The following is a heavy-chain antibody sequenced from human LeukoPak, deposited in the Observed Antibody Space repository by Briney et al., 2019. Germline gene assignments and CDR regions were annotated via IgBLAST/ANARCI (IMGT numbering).Heavy chain of an antibody. Sequence: PGGSLRLSCAASGFTFSSYSMNWVRQAPGKGLEWVSSISSSSSYIYYADSVKGRSTISRDNSKNTLYLQMNSLRAEDTAVYYCAKAHRGSYSDYWGQGTLVTVSS. V-gene: IGHV3-21*04. CDR3: AKAHRGSYSDY. CDR2: ISSSSSYI. CDR1: GFTFSSYS. J-gene: IGHJ4*02. D-gene: IGHD1-26*01.